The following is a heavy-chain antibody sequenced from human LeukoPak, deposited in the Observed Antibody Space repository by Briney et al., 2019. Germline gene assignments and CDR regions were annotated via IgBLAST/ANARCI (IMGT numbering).Heavy chain of an antibody. V-gene: IGHV4-34*01. CDR2: INHSGST. D-gene: IGHD3-10*01. CDR3: AREYLWFGEYNWFDP. Sequence: SETLSLTCAVYGGSFSGYYWSWIRQPPGKGLEWIGEINHSGSTNYNPSLKSRVTISVDTSKNQFSLKLSSVTAADTAVYYCAREYLWFGEYNWFDPRGQGTLVTVSS. CDR1: GGSFSGYY. J-gene: IGHJ5*02.